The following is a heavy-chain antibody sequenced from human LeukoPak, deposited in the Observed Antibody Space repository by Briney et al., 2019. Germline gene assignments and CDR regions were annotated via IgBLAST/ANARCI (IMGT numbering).Heavy chain of an antibody. CDR2: IYHSGST. V-gene: IGHV4-38-2*02. CDR1: GYSISSGYY. Sequence: SETLSLTCTVSGYSISSGYYWGWIRPPPGKGLEWIGSIYHSGSTYYNPSLKSRVTISVDTSKNQFSLKLSSVTAADTAVYYCARVNTVTGYSSSWYYLWFDPWGQGTLVTVSS. CDR3: ARVNTVTGYSSSWYYLWFDP. J-gene: IGHJ5*02. D-gene: IGHD6-13*01.